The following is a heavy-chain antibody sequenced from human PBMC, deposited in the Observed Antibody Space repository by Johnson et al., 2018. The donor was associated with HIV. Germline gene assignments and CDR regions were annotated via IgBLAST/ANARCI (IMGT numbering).Heavy chain of an antibody. J-gene: IGHJ3*02. V-gene: IGHV3-NL1*01. CDR1: GFTFEDYG. Sequence: QMLLVESGGRVVRPGGSLRLSCAASGFTFEDYGMSWVRQAPGKGLEWVSVLYSGGSRYYADSVKGRFTISRDNSKNTLYLQMSSLRAEDTAVYYCAKDMRPVRGWGGGSYRGVSDAFDIWGQGTMVTVSS. D-gene: IGHD1-26*01. CDR3: AKDMRPVRGWGGGSYRGVSDAFDI. CDR2: LYSGGSR.